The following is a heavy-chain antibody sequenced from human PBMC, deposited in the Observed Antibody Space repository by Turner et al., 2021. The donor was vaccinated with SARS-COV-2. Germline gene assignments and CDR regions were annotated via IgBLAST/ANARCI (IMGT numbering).Heavy chain of an antibody. D-gene: IGHD3-3*01. CDR1: DVSISSRTYY. J-gene: IGHJ4*02. CDR2: VYYNGNT. CDR3: ATCDFWRGYAFDD. Sequence: QLQLPESVPGRVKPSETLSLTCSVSDVSISSRTYYWGWIRQPPGKGLEWIGSVYYNGNTYYDPSLKSRVCMSVDTSNNQFSLKLTSLTAADTALYYWATCDFWRGYAFDDWGQGTLVPVSS. V-gene: IGHV4-39*01.